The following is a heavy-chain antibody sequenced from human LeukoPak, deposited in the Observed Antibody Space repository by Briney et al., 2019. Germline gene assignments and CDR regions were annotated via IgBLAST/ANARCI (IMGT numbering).Heavy chain of an antibody. CDR3: ARDYGGIAAAGTAFDY. CDR1: GYSFTSYW. D-gene: IGHD6-13*01. Sequence: GESLKISCKGSGYSFTSYWIGWVCQMPGKGLEWMGIIYPGDSDTRYSPSFQGQVTISADKSISTAYLQWSSLKASDTAMYYCARDYGGIAAAGTAFDYWGQGTLVTVSS. J-gene: IGHJ4*02. V-gene: IGHV5-51*01. CDR2: IYPGDSDT.